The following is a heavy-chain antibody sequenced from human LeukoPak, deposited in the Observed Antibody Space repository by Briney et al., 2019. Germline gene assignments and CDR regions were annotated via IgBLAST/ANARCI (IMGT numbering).Heavy chain of an antibody. D-gene: IGHD3-22*01. CDR3: AKDLLRGCYSSLFDY. V-gene: IGHV3-23*01. J-gene: IGHJ4*02. Sequence: GGSLRLSCAASGFTFSSYAMSWVRQAPGKGLEWVSAISGSGGSTYYADSVKGRFTISRDNSKNTLYLQMNSLRAEDTAVYYCAKDLLRGCYSSLFDYWGQGTLVTVSS. CDR1: GFTFSSYA. CDR2: ISGSGGST.